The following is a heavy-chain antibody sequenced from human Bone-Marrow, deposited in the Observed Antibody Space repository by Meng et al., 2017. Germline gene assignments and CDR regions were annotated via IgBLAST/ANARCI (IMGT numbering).Heavy chain of an antibody. CDR1: GFTFDDYA. CDR3: ARPTYYYDSSGYYILDYVDY. J-gene: IGHJ4*02. V-gene: IGHV3-9*01. CDR2: ISWNSGSI. Sequence: GGSLRLSCAASGFTFDDYAMHWVRQAPGKGREWVSGISWNSGSIGYADSVKGRFTISRDNAKNSLYLQMNSLRAEDTAVYYCARPTYYYDSSGYYILDYVDYWGQGTLVTVSS. D-gene: IGHD3-22*01.